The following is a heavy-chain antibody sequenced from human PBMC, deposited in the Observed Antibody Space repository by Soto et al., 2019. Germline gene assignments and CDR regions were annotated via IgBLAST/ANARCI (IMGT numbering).Heavy chain of an antibody. CDR1: GFTFSSYG. CDR2: IWYDGSNK. V-gene: IGHV3-33*01. D-gene: IGHD6-13*01. CDR3: ASFKRLYRSSWEFDY. J-gene: IGHJ4*02. Sequence: GGSLRLSCAASGFTFSSYGMHWVRQAPGKGLEWVAVIWYDGSNKYYADSVKGRFTISRDNYKNTLYLQMNSLRAEDTAVYYCASFKRLYRSSWEFDYCGQGYLVTVSS.